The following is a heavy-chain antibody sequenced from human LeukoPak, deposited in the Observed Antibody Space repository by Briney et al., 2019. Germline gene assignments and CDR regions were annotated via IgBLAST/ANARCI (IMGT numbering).Heavy chain of an antibody. V-gene: IGHV1-18*01. CDR2: ISAYNGNT. CDR1: GYTFTSYG. J-gene: IGHJ4*02. CDR3: ARLVFTGSPNKEADY. D-gene: IGHD3-10*01. Sequence: GASVKVSCKASGYTFTSYGISWVRQAPGQGLEWMGWISAYNGNTNFAQKLQGRVTMTTDTSTSTAYMELRSLRSDDTAVYYCARLVFTGSPNKEADYWGQGTLVTVSS.